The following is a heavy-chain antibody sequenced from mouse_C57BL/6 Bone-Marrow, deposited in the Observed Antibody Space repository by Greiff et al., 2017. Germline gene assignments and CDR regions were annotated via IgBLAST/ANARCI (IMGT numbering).Heavy chain of an antibody. D-gene: IGHD1-1*01. Sequence: QVQLQQPGAELVMPGASVKLSCKASGYTFTSYWMHWVKQRPGQGLEWIGEIDPSDSYTNYTQKFKGKSTLTVDKSSSTAYMQLSSLTSEDSAVFYCATLITTVVANWYFDGWGTGTTVTVSS. CDR2: IDPSDSYT. CDR3: ATLITTVVANWYFDG. CDR1: GYTFTSYW. V-gene: IGHV1-69*01. J-gene: IGHJ1*03.